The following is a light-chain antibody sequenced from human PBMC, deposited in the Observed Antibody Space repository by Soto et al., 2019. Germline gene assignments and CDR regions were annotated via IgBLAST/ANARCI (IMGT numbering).Light chain of an antibody. CDR1: RSNIGSNF. V-gene: IGLV1-44*01. J-gene: IGLJ2*01. CDR3: AAWDDSPDVL. Sequence: QSVLTQPPSVSGTPGQRVTISCSGSRSNIGSNFVYWYQQLPGTAPKLLIYRNNQRPSGVPDRFSASPSGTSASLAISGLQPEDEADYFCAAWDDSPDVLFGGGTKLTVL. CDR2: RNN.